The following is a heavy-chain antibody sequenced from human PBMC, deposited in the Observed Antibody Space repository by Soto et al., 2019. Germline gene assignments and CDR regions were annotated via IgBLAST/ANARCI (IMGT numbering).Heavy chain of an antibody. CDR3: ARDWGRDGCFDY. CDR2: IYYSGSN. V-gene: IGHV4-31*03. J-gene: IGHJ4*02. D-gene: IGHD3-16*01. Sequence: QVQLQESGPGLVKPSQTLSLTCTVSGGSISSGGYYWSWIRQHPGKGLEWSGDIYYSGSNYYNPSLKSRVTRSVDTSKNQFSLKLSSVAAADTAVYYCARDWGRDGCFDYWGQGTLVTVSS. CDR1: GGSISSGGYY.